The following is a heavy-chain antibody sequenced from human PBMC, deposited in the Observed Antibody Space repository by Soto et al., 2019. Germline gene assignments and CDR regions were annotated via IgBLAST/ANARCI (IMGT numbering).Heavy chain of an antibody. CDR2: INPNSGDT. CDR1: GYTFSDFY. J-gene: IGHJ4*02. CDR3: ATAGRRSCGDDCYLDY. D-gene: IGHD2-21*02. V-gene: IGHV1-2*04. Sequence: ASGKVSCKASGYTFSDFYISWVRQAPGQGLEWMGWINPNSGDTNYAQKFKGWVTMTRDTSINTAYMELTRLGPDDTAMYFCATAGRRSCGDDCYLDYWGQGSPVTVSS.